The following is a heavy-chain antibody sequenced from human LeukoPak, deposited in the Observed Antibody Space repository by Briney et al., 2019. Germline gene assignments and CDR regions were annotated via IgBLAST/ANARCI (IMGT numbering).Heavy chain of an antibody. J-gene: IGHJ6*03. CDR2: ISSSSSYI. D-gene: IGHD1-26*01. CDR3: ARDLSSGGSYAHYYMDV. Sequence: GGSLRLSCAASGFTFSSYSMNWVRQAPGKGLEWVSSISSSSSYIYYADSVKGRFTISRDNAKNSLYLQMNSLRAEDTAVYYCARDLSSGGSYAHYYMDVWGKGTTVTVSS. CDR1: GFTFSSYS. V-gene: IGHV3-21*01.